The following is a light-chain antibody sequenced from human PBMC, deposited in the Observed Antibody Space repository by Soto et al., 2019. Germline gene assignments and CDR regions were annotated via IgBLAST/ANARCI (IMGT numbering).Light chain of an antibody. CDR1: SSDVGTYNY. CDR3: CSYAGSYPVV. V-gene: IGLV2-11*01. J-gene: IGLJ2*01. CDR2: DVS. Sequence: QSALTQPRSVSGSPGQSVTISCTGTSSDVGTYNYVSWYQQHPGKAPKLMIYDVSKRPSGVPDRFSGSKSGNTAALTISGLQAEDEADYYCCSYAGSYPVVFGGGTKRPVL.